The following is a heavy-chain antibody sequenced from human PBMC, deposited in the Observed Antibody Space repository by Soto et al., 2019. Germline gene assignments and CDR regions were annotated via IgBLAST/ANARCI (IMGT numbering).Heavy chain of an antibody. V-gene: IGHV4-39*01. CDR3: ARVPPVTMVRGVTI. CDR2: IYYSGST. D-gene: IGHD3-10*01. Sequence: SETLSLTCTVSGGSISSSSYYWGWIRQPPGKGLEWIGSIYYSGSTYYNPSLKSRVTISVDTSKNQFSLKLSSVTAADTAVYYCARVPPVTMVRGVTIWGQGTLVTVSS. J-gene: IGHJ4*02. CDR1: GGSISSSSYY.